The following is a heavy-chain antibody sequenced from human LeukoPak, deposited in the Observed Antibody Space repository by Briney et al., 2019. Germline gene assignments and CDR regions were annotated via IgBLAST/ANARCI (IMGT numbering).Heavy chain of an antibody. CDR1: GYTFTSYY. D-gene: IGHD3-3*01. CDR2: INPSGGST. Sequence: ASVTVSCKASGYTFTSYYMHWVRQAPGQGLEWMGIINPSGGSTSYAQKFQGRVTMTRDTSTSTVYMELSSLRSEDTAVYYCSRGGFGVPFDHWGQGTLVTVSS. V-gene: IGHV1-46*01. CDR3: SRGGFGVPFDH. J-gene: IGHJ4*02.